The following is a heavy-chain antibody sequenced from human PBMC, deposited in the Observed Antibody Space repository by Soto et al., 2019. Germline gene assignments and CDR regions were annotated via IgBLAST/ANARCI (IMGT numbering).Heavy chain of an antibody. V-gene: IGHV3-23*01. CDR3: AKAGGSSYYYYMDV. J-gene: IGHJ6*03. CDR1: AFTFSGYA. Sequence: GGSLRLSCAASAFTFSGYAMSWVSQTPGKGLQWVSTITGSGGSTYYADSVKGRFTISRDNSKNTLFLQLNSLGAEDSAVYHCAKAGGSSYYYYMDVWGKGTTVTVSS. D-gene: IGHD2-15*01. CDR2: ITGSGGST.